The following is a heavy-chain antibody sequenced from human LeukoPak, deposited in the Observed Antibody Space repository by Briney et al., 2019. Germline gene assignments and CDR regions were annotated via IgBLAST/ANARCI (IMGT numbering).Heavy chain of an antibody. D-gene: IGHD6-13*01. CDR3: ARGGKQQLDFDY. Sequence: SDTLSLTCTVSGGSISSYYWSWIRQPAGKGLEWIGRIYTSGSTNYNPSLKSRVTMSVDTSKNQFSLKLSSVTAADTAVYYCARGGKQQLDFDYWGQGTLVTVSS. CDR2: IYTSGST. J-gene: IGHJ4*02. CDR1: GGSISSYY. V-gene: IGHV4-4*07.